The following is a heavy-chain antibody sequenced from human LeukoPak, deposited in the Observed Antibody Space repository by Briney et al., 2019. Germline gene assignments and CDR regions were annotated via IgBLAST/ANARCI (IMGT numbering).Heavy chain of an antibody. V-gene: IGHV4-39*01. J-gene: IGHJ4*02. CDR2: IYYSGST. Sequence: SETLSLTCTVSGGSISSSRYYWGWIRQPPGKGLEWIGSIYYSGSTYYNPSLKSRVTISVDTSKNQFSLKLSSVTAADTAVYYCARTLVVPAAGFDYWGQGTLVTVSS. CDR3: ARTLVVPAAGFDY. D-gene: IGHD2-2*01. CDR1: GGSISSSRYY.